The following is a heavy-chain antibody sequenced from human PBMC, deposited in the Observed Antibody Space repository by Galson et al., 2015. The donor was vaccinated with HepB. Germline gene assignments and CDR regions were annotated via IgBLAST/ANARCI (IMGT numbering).Heavy chain of an antibody. Sequence: SLRLSCAASGFIFSSFGMHWVRQAPGKGLEWVGVIWSDGSNKYYADFVKGRFTISRDNSKNTLYLQMNGLRAEDTAVYYCWGGAYVEDYWGQGTLVTVSS. V-gene: IGHV3-33*01. CDR1: GFIFSSFG. J-gene: IGHJ4*02. CDR2: IWSDGSNK. CDR3: WGGAYVEDY. D-gene: IGHD5-12*01.